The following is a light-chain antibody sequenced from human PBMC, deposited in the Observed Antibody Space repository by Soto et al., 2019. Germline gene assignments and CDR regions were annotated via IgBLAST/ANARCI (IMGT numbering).Light chain of an antibody. CDR2: DAS. V-gene: IGKV1-5*01. J-gene: IGKJ1*01. CDR3: QQYSSYWT. CDR1: QTINSW. Sequence: DIQMTQSPSTLSASVGDRVTITCRASQTINSWLAWYQQKPGKAPRLLIYDASSLESGVPSRFSGSGSGTEFTLPISSLQPDDFATYYCQQYSSYWTFGQGTKVEIK.